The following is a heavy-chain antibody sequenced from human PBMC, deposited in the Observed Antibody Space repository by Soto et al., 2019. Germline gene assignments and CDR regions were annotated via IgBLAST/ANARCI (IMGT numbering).Heavy chain of an antibody. D-gene: IGHD2-21*02. CDR1: GGSISSGGYS. V-gene: IGHV4-30-2*01. J-gene: IGHJ6*02. CDR3: ARDQNCGGDCYSYGMDV. Sequence: QLQLQESGSGLVKPSQTLSLTCAVSGGSISSGGYSWSWIRQPPGKGLEWIGYIYHSGSTYYNPSRKSRVPISVDRSKNQSSVKLSSVTAADTAVYYCARDQNCGGDCYSYGMDVWGHGTTVTVSS. CDR2: IYHSGST.